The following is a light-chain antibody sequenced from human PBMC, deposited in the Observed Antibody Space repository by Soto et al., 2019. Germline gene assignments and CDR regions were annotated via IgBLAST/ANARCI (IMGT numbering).Light chain of an antibody. Sequence: QSVLTQPASVSGSPGQSITLSCTGTSSDLGSYNLVSWYQQHPGKAPKLMIYEGSKRPSGVPDRFSGSKSGNTASLTISGLQAEDEADYSCCSFAGSYSYVFGTGSKVTVL. V-gene: IGLV2-23*01. CDR3: CSFAGSYSYV. CDR1: SSDLGSYNL. J-gene: IGLJ1*01. CDR2: EGS.